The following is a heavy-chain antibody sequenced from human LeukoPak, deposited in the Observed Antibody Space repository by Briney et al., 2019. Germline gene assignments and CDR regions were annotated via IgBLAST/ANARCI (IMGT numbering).Heavy chain of an antibody. J-gene: IGHJ4*02. V-gene: IGHV3-23*01. CDR3: AKDPADYRGWFDY. D-gene: IGHD4-11*01. CDR1: GFTFRTYA. Sequence: GGSLRLSCAASGFTFRTYAMSWVRQAPGKGLEWISTITGSGGSTYYTDSVKGRFTISRDNSKNTLFLQMDRLRAEDTAVYYCAKDPADYRGWFDYWGQGTLVTVSS. CDR2: ITGSGGST.